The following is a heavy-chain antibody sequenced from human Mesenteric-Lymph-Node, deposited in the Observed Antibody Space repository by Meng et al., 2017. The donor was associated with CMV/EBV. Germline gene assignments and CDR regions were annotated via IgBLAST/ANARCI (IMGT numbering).Heavy chain of an antibody. CDR3: AREYGDYAETYFDY. CDR2: ISSSSSYI. J-gene: IGHJ4*02. V-gene: IGHV3-21*01. CDR1: GFTFSDYY. Sequence: GESLKISCAASGFTFSDYYMNWIRQAPGKGLEWVSSISSSSSYIYYADSVKGRFTISRDNAKNSLYLQMNSLRAEDTAVYYCAREYGDYAETYFDYWGQGALVTVSS. D-gene: IGHD4-17*01.